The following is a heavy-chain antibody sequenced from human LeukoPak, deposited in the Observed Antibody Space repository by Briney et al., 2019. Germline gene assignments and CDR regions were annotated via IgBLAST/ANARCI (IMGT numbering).Heavy chain of an antibody. Sequence: SETLSLTCAVSGGAISGYYWNWIRKPPGKGLEWIGHIHNSGSTTYNPSLHSRVTISVDTSKNQSSLNLTSVTAADTAVYDCASQRRHCGGDCLTDYWGQGTLVTVSS. CDR1: GGAISGYY. J-gene: IGHJ4*02. V-gene: IGHV4-4*08. CDR3: ASQRRHCGGDCLTDY. D-gene: IGHD2-21*02. CDR2: IHNSGST.